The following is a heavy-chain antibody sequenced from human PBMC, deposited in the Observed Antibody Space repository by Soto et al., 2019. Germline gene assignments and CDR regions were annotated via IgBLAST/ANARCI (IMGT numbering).Heavy chain of an antibody. D-gene: IGHD7-27*01. Sequence: QVHLVQSATEVKRPGASVKVSCQTSGFTFTSHAIHWVRQAPGQRPEWLGWINAGNGNTKYSRRFQGRITITRDTAATTAYMELDSLTSEDTALFYCARAPINPKWGVTMFDYWGQGTLVNVSS. J-gene: IGHJ4*02. CDR2: INAGNGNT. V-gene: IGHV1-3*01. CDR1: GFTFTSHA. CDR3: ARAPINPKWGVTMFDY.